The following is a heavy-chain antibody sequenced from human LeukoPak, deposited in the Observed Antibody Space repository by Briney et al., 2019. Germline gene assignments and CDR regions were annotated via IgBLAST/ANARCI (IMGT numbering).Heavy chain of an antibody. Sequence: SETLSLTCTVSGGSISSSSYYWGWIRQPPGKGLEWIGSIYYSGSTYYNPSLKSRVTISVDTSKNQFSLKLSSVTAADTAVYYCARDGAVAIDYWGQGTLVTVSS. J-gene: IGHJ4*02. CDR3: ARDGAVAIDY. CDR1: GGSISSSSYY. CDR2: IYYSGST. D-gene: IGHD6-19*01. V-gene: IGHV4-39*07.